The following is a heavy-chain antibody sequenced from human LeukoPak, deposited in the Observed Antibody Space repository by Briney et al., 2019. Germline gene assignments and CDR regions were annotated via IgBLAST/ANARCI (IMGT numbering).Heavy chain of an antibody. D-gene: IGHD6-19*01. J-gene: IGHJ4*02. Sequence: GGSLRLSCAASGFTFSGYGMHWVRQAPGKGLEWVAVISYDGSNKYYADSVKGRFTISRDNSKNTLYLQMNSLRAEDTAVYYCAKVRTPKRIAVADDYWGQGTLVTVSS. CDR1: GFTFSGYG. V-gene: IGHV3-30*18. CDR2: ISYDGSNK. CDR3: AKVRTPKRIAVADDY.